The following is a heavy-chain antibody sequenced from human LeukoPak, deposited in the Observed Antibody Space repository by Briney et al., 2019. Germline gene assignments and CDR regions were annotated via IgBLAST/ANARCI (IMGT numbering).Heavy chain of an antibody. V-gene: IGHV3-11*04. J-gene: IGHJ4*02. CDR2: ISRSGSTI. Sequence: PGGSLSLSCAASGFTFSDKNMTWIRQATGKGPEWVSYISRSGSTIYYADSVKGRFTISRDNAKNSLYLQMNSLRAEDTAVYVCARLHYNSSGYDNWGQGTLVTVSS. D-gene: IGHD3-22*01. CDR3: ARLHYNSSGYDN. CDR1: GFTFSDKN.